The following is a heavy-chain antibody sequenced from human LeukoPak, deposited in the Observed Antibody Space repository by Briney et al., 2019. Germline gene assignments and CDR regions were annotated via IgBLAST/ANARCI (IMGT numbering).Heavy chain of an antibody. Sequence: PGGSLRLSCAASGFTFSNAWMSWVRQAPGKGLEWVSGMSGTGISTYFADSVKGRFTISRDNSKNTLYLQMNSLRAEDTAVYYCARDHAAADPDAFDIWGQGTMVTVSS. V-gene: IGHV3-23*01. CDR1: GFTFSNAW. CDR3: ARDHAAADPDAFDI. J-gene: IGHJ3*02. CDR2: MSGTGIST. D-gene: IGHD6-13*01.